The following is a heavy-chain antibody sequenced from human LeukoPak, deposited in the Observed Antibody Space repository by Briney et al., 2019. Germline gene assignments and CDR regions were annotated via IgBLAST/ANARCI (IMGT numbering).Heavy chain of an antibody. V-gene: IGHV1-2*02. D-gene: IGHD3-9*01. CDR1: GGTFSSYA. J-gene: IGHJ4*02. CDR3: ARTQRHYDILTGYYNDY. Sequence: ASVKVSCKASGGTFSSYAISWVRQAPGQGLEWMGWINPNSGVTNYVQKFQGRVTMTRDTSISTAYMELSRLRSDDTAVYYCARTQRHYDILTGYYNDYWGQGTLVTVSS. CDR2: INPNSGVT.